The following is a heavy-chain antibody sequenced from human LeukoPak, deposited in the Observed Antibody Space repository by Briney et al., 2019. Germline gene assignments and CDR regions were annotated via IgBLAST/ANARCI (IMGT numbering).Heavy chain of an antibody. D-gene: IGHD1-26*01. CDR1: GFIFSSYA. J-gene: IGHJ4*02. CDR3: AKDPGWDDGEKHFDY. CDR2: IRSDGSNE. V-gene: IGHV3-30*02. Sequence: GGSLRLSCAASGFIFSSYAMHWVRQAPGKGLEWVAFIRSDGSNEYYGDSVKGRFSISRDNSKNTLYLQMNSLRPEDTAVYYCAKDPGWDDGEKHFDYWGRGTLVTVSS.